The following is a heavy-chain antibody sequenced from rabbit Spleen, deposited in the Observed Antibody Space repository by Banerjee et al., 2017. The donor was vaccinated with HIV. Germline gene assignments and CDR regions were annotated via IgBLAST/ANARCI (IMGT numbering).Heavy chain of an antibody. Sequence: QSLEESGGGLVKPGASLTLTCKASGFPFNEFSFNSGYDMCWVRQAPGKGLEWVACAYAGSSDSTYSATWAKGRFTISKTSSTTVTLQMTSLTAADTATYFCARDAGTSFSTYGMDLWGQGTLVTVS. D-gene: IGHD8-1*01. CDR2: AYAGSSDST. V-gene: IGHV1S40*01. CDR3: ARDAGTSFSTYGMDL. CDR1: GFPFNEFSFNSGYD. J-gene: IGHJ6*01.